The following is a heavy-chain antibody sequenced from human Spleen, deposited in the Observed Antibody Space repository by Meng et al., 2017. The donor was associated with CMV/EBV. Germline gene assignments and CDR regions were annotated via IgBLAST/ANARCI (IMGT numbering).Heavy chain of an antibody. CDR2: IRYDGSNK. CDR3: AKCTLTSLGYGGDFV. CDR1: GFTFSSYG. Sequence: GESLKISCAASGFTFSSYGMHWVRQAPGKGLEWVTFIRYDGSNKYYADSVKGRFTISRDNSKSTLYLQMNSLRAEDTAMYCCAKCTLTSLGYGGDFVWGQGTMVTVSS. D-gene: IGHD4-23*01. V-gene: IGHV3-30*02. J-gene: IGHJ3*01.